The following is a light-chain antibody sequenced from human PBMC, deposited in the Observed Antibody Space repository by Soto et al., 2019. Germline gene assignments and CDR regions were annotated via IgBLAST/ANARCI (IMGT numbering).Light chain of an antibody. CDR2: AAS. J-gene: IGKJ1*01. CDR1: QSISSY. CDR3: QQSYSTPRT. V-gene: IGKV1-39*01. Sequence: DIQMTHSPSSLSASVGDRVTITCXTSQSISSYLNWYQKKPGKAPELLIYAASSLQSGVPSRFSGSGSGTDFTLTISSLQPEDFATYYCQQSYSTPRTFGQGTKVDIK.